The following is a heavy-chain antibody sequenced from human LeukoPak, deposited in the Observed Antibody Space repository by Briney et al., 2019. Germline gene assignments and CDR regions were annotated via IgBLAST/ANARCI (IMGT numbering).Heavy chain of an antibody. CDR2: ISSSSSYI. Sequence: GGSLRLSCAASGFTFSSYSMNWVRQAPGKGLGWVSSISSSSSYIYYADSVKGRFTISRDNAKNSLYLQMNSLRAEDTAVYYCARQPRDYYDSSGYYYAAYFDYWGQGTLVTVSS. CDR3: ARQPRDYYDSSGYYYAAYFDY. V-gene: IGHV3-21*01. J-gene: IGHJ4*02. CDR1: GFTFSSYS. D-gene: IGHD3-22*01.